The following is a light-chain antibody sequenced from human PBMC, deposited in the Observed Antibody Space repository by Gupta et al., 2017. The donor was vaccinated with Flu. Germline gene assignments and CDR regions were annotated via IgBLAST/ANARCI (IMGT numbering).Light chain of an antibody. Sequence: ERATLSCRASQSVYTNLAWYQQKPGQSPRLLIDNTSSRATGIPARFSGSGSGTEFTLTISSLQSEDFAVEYCQQYNIGPRWTFGQGTNVEIK. CDR3: QQYNIGPRWT. V-gene: IGKV3-15*01. CDR2: NTS. J-gene: IGKJ1*01. CDR1: QSVYTN.